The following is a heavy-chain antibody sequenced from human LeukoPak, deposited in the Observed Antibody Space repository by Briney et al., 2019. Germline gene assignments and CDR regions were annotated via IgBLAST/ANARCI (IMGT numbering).Heavy chain of an antibody. CDR1: GGSFNDYD. D-gene: IGHD3-10*01. V-gene: IGHV4-34*01. J-gene: IGHJ4*02. CDR3: ASYYHNPGMYYNGIDY. CDR2: INESGAT. Sequence: PSETLSLTCSVYGGSFNDYDWSWVRQAPGRGLQWIGEINESGATNCDPSLKSRVTMSIDTSKNQFSLKLGSVTAADTAMYYCASYYHNPGMYYNGIDYWGQGTLVTVSS.